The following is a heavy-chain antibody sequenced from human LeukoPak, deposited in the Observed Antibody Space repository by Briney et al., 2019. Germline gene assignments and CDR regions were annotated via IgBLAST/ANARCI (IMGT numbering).Heavy chain of an antibody. D-gene: IGHD3-3*01. CDR2: IKQDGSEK. CDR1: GFTFSSYR. Sequence: GGSLRLSCAASGFTFSSYRMSWVRQAPGKGLEWVANIKQDGSEKYYVDSVKGRFTISRDNAKNSLYLQMNSLRAEDTAVYYCARGYGYYDFWSGYYTGYFDYWGQGTLVTVSS. V-gene: IGHV3-7*01. CDR3: ARGYGYYDFWSGYYTGYFDY. J-gene: IGHJ4*02.